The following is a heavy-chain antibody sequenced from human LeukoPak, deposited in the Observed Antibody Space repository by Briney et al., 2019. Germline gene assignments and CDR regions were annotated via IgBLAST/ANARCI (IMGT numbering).Heavy chain of an antibody. V-gene: IGHV3-66*02. Sequence: GGSLRLSCAASEFIVSDKYMSWVRQAPGKGLEGVSVIYSGGTTYYADSVRGRFTISRDNSKNTLYLLMNSLRAEDTAVYYCARLDGVWSGPYYKGYFEYWGQGTLVTVSS. CDR2: IYSGGTT. J-gene: IGHJ4*02. D-gene: IGHD3-3*01. CDR1: EFIVSDKY. CDR3: ARLDGVWSGPYYKGYFEY.